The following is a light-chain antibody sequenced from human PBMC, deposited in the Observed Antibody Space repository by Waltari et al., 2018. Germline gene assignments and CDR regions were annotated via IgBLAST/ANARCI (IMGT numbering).Light chain of an antibody. V-gene: IGKV3-15*01. Sequence: EIVMTQSPATLSVSPGERVTLSCRASQSVSSNLVWYQQKPGQAPRLLIYGASLRATGIPARFSARGSGTEFTLTISSLQSEDFAVYYCQQYNNWPPYTFGQGTKVEIK. CDR2: GAS. J-gene: IGKJ2*01. CDR3: QQYNNWPPYT. CDR1: QSVSSN.